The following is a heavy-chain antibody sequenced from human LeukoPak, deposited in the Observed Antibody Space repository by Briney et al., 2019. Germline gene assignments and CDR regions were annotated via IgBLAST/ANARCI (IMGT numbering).Heavy chain of an antibody. Sequence: PGGSLRLSCAASGFTVITNDMTWVRQAPGQGLEWVSVLYSDGNTKYADSVQGRFTISGDNSKNTLYLEMNSLSPDDTAVYYCARGVEPLAANTLAYWGQGTLVTVSS. J-gene: IGHJ4*02. V-gene: IGHV3-53*01. CDR2: LYSDGNT. CDR3: ARGVEPLAANTLAY. CDR1: GFTVITND. D-gene: IGHD1-14*01.